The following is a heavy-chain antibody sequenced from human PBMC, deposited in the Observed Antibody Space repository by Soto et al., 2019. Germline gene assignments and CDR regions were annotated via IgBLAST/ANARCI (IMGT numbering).Heavy chain of an antibody. Sequence: SETLCLTCTVSGGSISSNIDYWGWIRQPPGKGLEWIGNIHYSGSTYYDSSLKSRVTISVDTSKNQFSLKLSSVTAADTAVYYCASQHYYDSSGYYVVYWGQGTLVTVSS. CDR1: GGSISSNIDY. CDR3: ASQHYYDSSGYYVVY. V-gene: IGHV4-39*01. CDR2: IHYSGST. D-gene: IGHD3-22*01. J-gene: IGHJ4*02.